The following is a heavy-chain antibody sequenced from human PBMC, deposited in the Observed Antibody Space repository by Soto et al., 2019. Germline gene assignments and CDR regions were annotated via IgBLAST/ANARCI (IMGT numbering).Heavy chain of an antibody. CDR2: ISSSSSYT. Sequence: QVQLVESGGGLVKPGGSLRLSCAASGFTFSDYYMSWIRQAPGKGREWVSYISSSSSYTNYADSVKGRFTISRDNAKNSLYLKINSLRAEDTAVYYCARVIGITSPDYWGQGTLVTVSS. J-gene: IGHJ4*02. V-gene: IGHV3-11*05. CDR1: GFTFSDYY. D-gene: IGHD1-20*01. CDR3: ARVIGITSPDY.